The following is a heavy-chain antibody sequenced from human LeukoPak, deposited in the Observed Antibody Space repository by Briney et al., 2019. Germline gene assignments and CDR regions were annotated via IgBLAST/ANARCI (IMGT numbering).Heavy chain of an antibody. D-gene: IGHD3-10*01. V-gene: IGHV3-9*01. Sequence: GGSLRLSCAASGFIFDDYAMHWVRQAPGKGLEWVSGVSWKSDTVGYADSVKGRFTISRDNAKNSLYLQMNGLRAEDTASYYCAKSGKDGLLWFGELVSNYYYMDVWGKGTTVTVSS. CDR3: AKSGKDGLLWFGELVSNYYYMDV. CDR2: VSWKSDTV. J-gene: IGHJ6*03. CDR1: GFIFDDYA.